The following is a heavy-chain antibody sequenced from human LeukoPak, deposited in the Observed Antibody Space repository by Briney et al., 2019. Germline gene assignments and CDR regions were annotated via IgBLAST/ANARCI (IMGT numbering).Heavy chain of an antibody. CDR2: IYTSGCT. D-gene: IGHD3-10*01. J-gene: IGHJ5*02. V-gene: IGHV4-61*09. CDR1: AFSITSGNYD. CDR3: ARDRRYSGSGGTGWFDP. Sequence: KPSQTLPLTCTVSAFSITSGNYDWRWLRQSAGKGLEWIAHIYTSGCTNYNPSLKSRVTISLDPSKNQFSLKLTSVTAADTAVYYCARDRRYSGSGGTGWFDPWGQGTLVTVSS.